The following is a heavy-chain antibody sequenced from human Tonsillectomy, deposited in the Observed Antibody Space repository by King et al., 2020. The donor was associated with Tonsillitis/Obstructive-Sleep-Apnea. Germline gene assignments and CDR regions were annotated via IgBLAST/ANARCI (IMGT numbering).Heavy chain of an antibody. J-gene: IGHJ4*02. CDR2: IYYSGCT. V-gene: IGHV4-31*03. CDR3: ARDRCSGGSCYPDY. Sequence: QLQESGPGLVKPSQTLSLTCTVSGGSISSGGYYWSWIRQHPGKGLEWIGYIYYSGCTYYNPSLKSRVTISVETSKNQFSLKLGSVTAADTAVYYCARDRCSGGSCYPDYWGQGTLVTVSS. CDR1: GGSISSGGYY. D-gene: IGHD2-15*01.